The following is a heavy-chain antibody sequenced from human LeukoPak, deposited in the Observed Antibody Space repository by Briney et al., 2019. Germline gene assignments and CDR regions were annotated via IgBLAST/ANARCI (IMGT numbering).Heavy chain of an antibody. D-gene: IGHD6-19*01. V-gene: IGHV3-30*18. J-gene: IGHJ4*02. CDR2: ISYDGSNK. CDR1: GFTFSSYG. Sequence: GGSLRLSCAASGFTFSSYGMHWVRQAPGKGLEWVAVISYDGSNKYYADSVKGRFTISRDNSKNTLYLQMNSLRAEDTAVYYCAKDGPEGQQWQDGLYFDYWGQGTLVTVSS. CDR3: AKDGPEGQQWQDGLYFDY.